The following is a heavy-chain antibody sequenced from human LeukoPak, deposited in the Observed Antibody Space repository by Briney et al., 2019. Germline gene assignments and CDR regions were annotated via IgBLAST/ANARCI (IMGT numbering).Heavy chain of an antibody. CDR1: GFTFSSYS. J-gene: IGHJ4*02. D-gene: IGHD2-21*02. CDR2: ISSSSSYI. V-gene: IGHV3-21*01. Sequence: GGSLRLSCAASGFTFSSYSMNWVRQAPGKGLEWVSSISSSSSYIYYADSVKGRFTISRDNAKNLLYLQMNSLRAEDTAVYYCARGGCGGDCYFGDYWGQGTLVTVSS. CDR3: ARGGCGGDCYFGDY.